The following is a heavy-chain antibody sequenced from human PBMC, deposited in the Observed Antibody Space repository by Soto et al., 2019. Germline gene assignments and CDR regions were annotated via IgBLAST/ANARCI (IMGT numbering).Heavy chain of an antibody. V-gene: IGHV3-30*18. J-gene: IGHJ6*02. D-gene: IGHD2-2*01. CDR2: ISYDGSNK. Sequence: GGSLRLSCAASGFTFSSYGMHWVRQAPGKGLEWVAVISYDGSNKYYADSVKGRFTISRDNSKNTLYLQMNSLRAEDTAVYYCAKGGGYCSSTSCPTAYYYYYGMDVWGQGTTVTVSS. CDR3: AKGGGYCSSTSCPTAYYYYYGMDV. CDR1: GFTFSSYG.